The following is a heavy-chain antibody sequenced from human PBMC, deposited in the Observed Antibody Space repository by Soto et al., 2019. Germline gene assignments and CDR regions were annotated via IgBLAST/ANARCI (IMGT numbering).Heavy chain of an antibody. CDR1: GFTFSGYW. CDR3: ARAYDYGDYRYFQH. D-gene: IGHD4-17*01. V-gene: IGHV3-74*01. Sequence: GGSLRLSCAASGFTFSGYWMYWVRQAPGEGPVWVSRLNSDGTTTDYADPVKGRFTISRDNAKNTVYLQMNSLRAEDTAMYYCARAYDYGDYRYFQHWGQGTLVTVSS. CDR2: LNSDGTTT. J-gene: IGHJ1*01.